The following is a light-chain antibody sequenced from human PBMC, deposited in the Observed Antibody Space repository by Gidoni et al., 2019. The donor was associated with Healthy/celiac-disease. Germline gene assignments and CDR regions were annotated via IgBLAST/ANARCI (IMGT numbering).Light chain of an antibody. Sequence: EIVLTKSPGTLSLSPGERATLSCRASQRVSSSYLAWYQQKPGQAPRLLIYGASNRATGIPDRFSGSGSGTDFTLTISRLEPEDFAVYYCQQYGSSLFTFGPGTKVDIK. CDR2: GAS. J-gene: IGKJ3*01. CDR3: QQYGSSLFT. V-gene: IGKV3-20*01. CDR1: QRVSSSY.